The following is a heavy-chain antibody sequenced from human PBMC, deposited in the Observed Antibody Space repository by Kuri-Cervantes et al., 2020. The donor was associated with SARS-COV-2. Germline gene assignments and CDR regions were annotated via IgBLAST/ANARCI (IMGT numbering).Heavy chain of an antibody. J-gene: IGHJ4*02. V-gene: IGHV3-21*01. CDR1: GFTFSSYS. D-gene: IGHD3-22*01. CDR2: ISMSSSII. CDR3: ARDCYYDSPGH. Sequence: GGSLRLPCAASGFTFSSYSMNWVRQAPGKGLGWVSFISMSSSIIYYADSLKGRFTISRDNAKNSLYRQMNSLRDEDTAVYYCARDCYYDSPGHWGQGTLVTVSS.